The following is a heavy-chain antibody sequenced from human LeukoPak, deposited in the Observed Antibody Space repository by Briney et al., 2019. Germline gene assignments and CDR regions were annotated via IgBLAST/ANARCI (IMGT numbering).Heavy chain of an antibody. CDR3: ARVREDSSSWDSRLDY. V-gene: IGHV4-31*03. Sequence: PSQTLSLTCTVSGASITSGGYYWSWIRQFPGKDLEWIAYIHYSGSAYYNPSLKSRVTISIDTSKKQSSVKLSSVTAADTAVYFCARVREDSSSWDSRLDYWGQGTLVTVSS. J-gene: IGHJ4*02. D-gene: IGHD6-13*01. CDR1: GASITSGGYY. CDR2: IHYSGSA.